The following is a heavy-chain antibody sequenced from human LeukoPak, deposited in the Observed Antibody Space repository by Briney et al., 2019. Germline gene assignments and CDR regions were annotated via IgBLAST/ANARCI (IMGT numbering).Heavy chain of an antibody. CDR3: ARQSGSSGWYAVWFDP. CDR1: GGSMSSSSYY. J-gene: IGHJ5*02. V-gene: IGHV4-39*01. Sequence: SEILSLTCTVSGGSMSSSSYYWGWIRQPPGKGLEWIGSIYYSGSTYYNPSLKSRVTISVDTSKNQFSLKLSSVTAADTAVYHCARQSGSSGWYAVWFDPWGQGTLVTVSS. CDR2: IYYSGST. D-gene: IGHD6-19*01.